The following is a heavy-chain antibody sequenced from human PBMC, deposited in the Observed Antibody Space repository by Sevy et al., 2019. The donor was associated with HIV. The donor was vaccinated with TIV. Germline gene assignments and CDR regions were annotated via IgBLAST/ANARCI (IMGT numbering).Heavy chain of an antibody. D-gene: IGHD6-19*01. V-gene: IGHV1-18*01. CDR1: GYTFPTYG. J-gene: IGHJ4*02. Sequence: ASVKVSCKASGYTFPTYGISWVRQAPGQGLEWMGWISPDNGNTNYAQRLQGRVTMTTDTSTSTAYMDLRSLRSDDTAVYFCVRDSLRTSSGWYLHNLDYWGQGTLVTVSS. CDR2: ISPDNGNT. CDR3: VRDSLRTSSGWYLHNLDY.